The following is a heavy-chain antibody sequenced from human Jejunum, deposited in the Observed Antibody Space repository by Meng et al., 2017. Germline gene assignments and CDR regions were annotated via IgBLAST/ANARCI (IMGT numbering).Heavy chain of an antibody. CDR3: ARLVKS. Sequence: EGQLGGSGAGSVLPRGYLRLPCVAYGFTFSSYAMAWVRQAPGKGLEWVSAFSGSGGSTYYADSVKGRFTISRDNSKNTLFLQMNSLRGEDTAVYYCARLVKSWGQGTLVTVSS. D-gene: IGHD2-21*01. CDR1: GFTFSSYA. CDR2: FSGSGGST. V-gene: IGHV3-23*04. J-gene: IGHJ4*02.